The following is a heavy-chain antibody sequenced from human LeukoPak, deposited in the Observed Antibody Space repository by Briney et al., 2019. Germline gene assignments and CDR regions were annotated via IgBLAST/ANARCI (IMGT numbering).Heavy chain of an antibody. CDR1: GGSISSGGY. CDR2: IYISGST. V-gene: IGHV4-4*02. D-gene: IGHD2-2*01. Sequence: PSETLSLTCAVSGGSISSGGYWSWVRQPPGKGLEWIGQIYISGSTNYNPSLDSRVTISVDKSKNQFSLKLSSVTAADTAVYYCARVVVVVPAALIYYYGMDVWGQGTTVTVSS. J-gene: IGHJ6*02. CDR3: ARVVVVVPAALIYYYGMDV.